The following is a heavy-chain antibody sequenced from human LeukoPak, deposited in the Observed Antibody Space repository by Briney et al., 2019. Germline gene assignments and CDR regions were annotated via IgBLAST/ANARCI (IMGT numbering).Heavy chain of an antibody. CDR3: ARDGSSSYIGVDY. V-gene: IGHV4-39*06. D-gene: IGHD6-13*01. Sequence: SETLSLTCTVSGGSISSDYWSWIRQPPGKGLEWIGSIYYSGSTYYNPSIKSRVTISVDTYNNQFPMKLTSVTAADTAVYYCARDGSSSYIGVDYWGQGTLVTVSS. CDR1: GGSISSDY. CDR2: IYYSGST. J-gene: IGHJ4*02.